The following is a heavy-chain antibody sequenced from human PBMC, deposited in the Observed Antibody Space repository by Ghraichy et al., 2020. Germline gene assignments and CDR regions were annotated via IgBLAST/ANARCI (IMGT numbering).Heavy chain of an antibody. J-gene: IGHJ4*02. Sequence: GGSLRLSCAASGFTFSSYAMSWVRQAPGKGLEWVSGISGSGGSTYYADSVKGRFTISRDNSKNTLYLQMNSLRAEDTAVYLCAKNRWDSSSALDYCGRGTLVTVSS. D-gene: IGHD6-6*01. CDR3: AKNRWDSSSALDY. CDR1: GFTFSSYA. V-gene: IGHV3-23*01. CDR2: ISGSGGST.